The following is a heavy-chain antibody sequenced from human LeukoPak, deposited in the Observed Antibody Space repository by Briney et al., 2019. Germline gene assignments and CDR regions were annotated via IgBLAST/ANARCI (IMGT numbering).Heavy chain of an antibody. J-gene: IGHJ4*02. V-gene: IGHV3-30-3*01. CDR3: ASNRYYFDY. Sequence: PGRSLRLSCAASGFTLSSYAMHWVRQAPGKGLEWVAVISYDGSNKYYADSVKGRFTISRDNSKNTLYLQMNSLRAEDTAVYYCASNRYYFDYWGQGTLVTVSS. CDR2: ISYDGSNK. D-gene: IGHD1-14*01. CDR1: GFTLSSYA.